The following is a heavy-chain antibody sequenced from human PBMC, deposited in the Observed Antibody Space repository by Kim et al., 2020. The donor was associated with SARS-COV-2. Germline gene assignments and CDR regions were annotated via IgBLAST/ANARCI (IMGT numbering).Heavy chain of an antibody. CDR1: GGSISSGGYY. Sequence: SETLSLTCTVSGGSISSGGYYWSWIRQHPGKGLEWIGYIYYSGSTYYNPSLKSRVTISVDTSKNQFSLKLSSVTAADTAVYYCATYRRFYCSGGSCYEYYFDYWGQGTLVTVSS. J-gene: IGHJ4*02. CDR3: ATYRRFYCSGGSCYEYYFDY. CDR2: IYYSGST. D-gene: IGHD2-15*01. V-gene: IGHV4-31*03.